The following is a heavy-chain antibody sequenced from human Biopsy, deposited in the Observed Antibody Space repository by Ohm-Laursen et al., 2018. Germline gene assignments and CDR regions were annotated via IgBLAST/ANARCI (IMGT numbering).Heavy chain of an antibody. V-gene: IGHV1-8*01. CDR2: MNPNSGNT. Sequence: PSVKVSCKLSGYTFTNYNANWVRQATGQGLGWMGWMNPNSGNTGYAQKFQGRVTMTRNTSISTAYMELSSLTSVDTAVYYCARDFNYDGGGSFNFDYWGQGTLVTVSS. CDR3: ARDFNYDGGGSFNFDY. CDR1: GYTFTNYN. D-gene: IGHD3-22*01. J-gene: IGHJ4*02.